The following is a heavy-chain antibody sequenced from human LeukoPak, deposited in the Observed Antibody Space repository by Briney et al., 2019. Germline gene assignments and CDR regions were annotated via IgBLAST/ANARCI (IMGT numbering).Heavy chain of an antibody. CDR1: GFTFSDYY. Sequence: GGSLRLSCAASGFTFSDYYMSWIRQAPGKGLEWVSYISSSSSYTNYADSVKGRFTISRDNSKNTLYLQMNSLRAEDTAVYYCARDPYCSSTSCYYYGMDVWGQGTTVTVSS. V-gene: IGHV3-11*06. CDR3: ARDPYCSSTSCYYYGMDV. J-gene: IGHJ6*02. D-gene: IGHD2-2*01. CDR2: ISSSSSYT.